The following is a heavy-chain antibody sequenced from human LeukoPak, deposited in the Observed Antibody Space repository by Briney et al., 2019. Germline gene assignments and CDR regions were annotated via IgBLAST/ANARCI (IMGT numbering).Heavy chain of an antibody. V-gene: IGHV4-59*12. CDR1: GGSISSYY. CDR3: AKESSGGWYFDY. D-gene: IGHD6-19*01. Sequence: SETLSLTCTVSGGSISSYYWSWIRQPPGKGLGWIGYIYYSGSTNYNPSLKSRVTISVDTSKNQFSLKLSSVTAADTAVYYCAKESSGGWYFDYWGQGTLVTVSS. J-gene: IGHJ4*02. CDR2: IYYSGST.